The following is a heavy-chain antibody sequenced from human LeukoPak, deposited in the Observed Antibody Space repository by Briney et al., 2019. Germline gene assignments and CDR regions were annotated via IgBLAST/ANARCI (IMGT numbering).Heavy chain of an antibody. CDR1: GFTFSSYS. J-gene: IGHJ4*02. CDR2: TNNRGNDD. CDR3: AREGSIVPHQDLDC. Sequence: GGSLRLSCAASGFTFSSYSMNWVRQAPGRGLEWVSSTNNRGNDDYYADSVKGRFTISRDNAKNSLYLQMNSLRAEDTAVYYCAREGSIVPHQDLDCWDQGTLVTVSS. D-gene: IGHD2-8*01. V-gene: IGHV3-21*01.